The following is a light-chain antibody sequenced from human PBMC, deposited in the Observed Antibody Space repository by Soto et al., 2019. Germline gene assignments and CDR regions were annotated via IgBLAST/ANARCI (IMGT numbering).Light chain of an antibody. V-gene: IGKV1-5*01. CDR3: QQYRTYS. CDR2: HAS. J-gene: IGKJ1*01. Sequence: ILLTQSPTPLPAPVGDRVTLTCRASESFSNWLAWYQQRPETAPKLLIYHASILETAVPSRFSGNGSGTEFTLTISSLQPGDFATYYCQQYRTYSFGQGSRVEIK. CDR1: ESFSNW.